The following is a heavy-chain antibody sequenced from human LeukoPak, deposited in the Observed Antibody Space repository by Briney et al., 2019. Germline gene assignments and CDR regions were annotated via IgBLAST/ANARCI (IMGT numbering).Heavy chain of an antibody. J-gene: IGHJ4*02. D-gene: IGHD5-24*01. CDR2: IWYDGSSK. CDR3: AKDLRVDGFNYGDY. Sequence: GGSLRLSCTASGFTFSTYGMHWVRQAPGKGLEWVAVIWYDGSSKYYADSVKGRFTISRDNSKNTLYLQMNSLRAEDTAVYYCAKDLRVDGFNYGDYWGQGTLVTVS. V-gene: IGHV3-30*02. CDR1: GFTFSTYG.